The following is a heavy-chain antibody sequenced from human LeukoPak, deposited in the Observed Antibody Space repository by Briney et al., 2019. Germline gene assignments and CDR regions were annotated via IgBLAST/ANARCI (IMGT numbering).Heavy chain of an antibody. J-gene: IGHJ4*02. Sequence: GRSLRLSCAASGFTFSRQPMHWVRQTPGKGLEWVALISFDGKNKFYGDSVIGRFTISRDNTKNTLFLQMNSLRAEDMGVYYCVRPMTTTRNCEHWGQGTLVTVSS. CDR1: GFTFSRQP. D-gene: IGHD1-1*01. V-gene: IGHV3-30*03. CDR2: ISFDGKNK. CDR3: VRPMTTTRNCEH.